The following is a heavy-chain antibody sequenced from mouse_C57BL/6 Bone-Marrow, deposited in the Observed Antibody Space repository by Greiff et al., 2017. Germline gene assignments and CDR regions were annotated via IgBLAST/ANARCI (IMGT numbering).Heavy chain of an antibody. D-gene: IGHD2-4*01. CDR3: SSSGYYDVPPAY. V-gene: IGHV1-55*01. CDR1: GYTFTSYW. CDR2: IYPGSGST. J-gene: IGHJ3*01. Sequence: QVQLQQPGAELVKPGASVKMSCKASGYTFTSYWITWVKQRPGQGLEWIGDIYPGSGSTNYNEKFKSKATLTVDTSSSTAYMQLSSLTSEDSAVYYRSSSGYYDVPPAYWGQGTLVTVSA.